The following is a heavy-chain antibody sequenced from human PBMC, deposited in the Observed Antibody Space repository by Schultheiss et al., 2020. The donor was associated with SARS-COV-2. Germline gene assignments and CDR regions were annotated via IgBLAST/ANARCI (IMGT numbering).Heavy chain of an antibody. V-gene: IGHV4-38-2*02. CDR1: GYSISSGYY. Sequence: SETLSLTCAVSGYSISSGYYWGWIRQPPGKGLEWIGSIYHSGSTYYNPSLKSRVTMSVDTSKNQFSLKLSSVTAADTAVYYCARDGYDFWSGYEGGWFDPWGQGTLVTVSS. D-gene: IGHD3-3*01. CDR2: IYHSGST. CDR3: ARDGYDFWSGYEGGWFDP. J-gene: IGHJ5*02.